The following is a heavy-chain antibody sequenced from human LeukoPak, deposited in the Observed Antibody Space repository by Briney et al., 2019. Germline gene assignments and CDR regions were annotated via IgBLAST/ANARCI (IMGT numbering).Heavy chain of an antibody. CDR1: GFTFSSYW. CDR2: IKQDEGET. V-gene: IGHV3-7*01. CDR3: ARDRSGYSSGWALDAFDI. D-gene: IGHD6-19*01. J-gene: IGHJ3*02. Sequence: GGSLRLSCAASGFTFSSYWMGWIRQAPGKGLEWVANIKQDEGETYYMDSVKGRFTISRDNAKNSLYLQMNSLRVEDTAVYYCARDRSGYSSGWALDAFDIWGQGTMVTVSS.